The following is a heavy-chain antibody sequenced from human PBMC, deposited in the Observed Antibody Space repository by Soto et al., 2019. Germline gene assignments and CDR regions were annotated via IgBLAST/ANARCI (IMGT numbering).Heavy chain of an antibody. V-gene: IGHV1-69*01. CDR3: ASSTIFGVVVPRRIHYHAMDV. Sequence: QVQLVQSGAEAKKPGSSVKVSCKASGGTFSSYTISWVRQAPGQGLEWMGGVIPIFGTANFPQKFQGRVTITADESTSTAYMELSSLRSEDTAVYYCASSTIFGVVVPRRIHYHAMDVWGQGTTVTVSS. CDR1: GGTFSSYT. CDR2: VIPIFGTA. J-gene: IGHJ6*02. D-gene: IGHD3-3*01.